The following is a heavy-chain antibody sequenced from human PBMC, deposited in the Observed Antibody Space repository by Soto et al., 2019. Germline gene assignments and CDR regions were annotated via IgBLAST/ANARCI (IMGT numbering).Heavy chain of an antibody. CDR3: ARDYSNYGFGFDP. CDR2: IIPILGIA. CDR1: GGTFSSYT. D-gene: IGHD4-4*01. J-gene: IGHJ5*02. V-gene: IGHV1-69*04. Sequence: GASLKVSCKASGGTFSSYTISWVRQAPGQGLEWMGRIIPILGIANYAQKFQGRVTITADKSTSTAYMELSSLRSEDTAVYYCARDYSNYGFGFDPWGQGTLVTVSS.